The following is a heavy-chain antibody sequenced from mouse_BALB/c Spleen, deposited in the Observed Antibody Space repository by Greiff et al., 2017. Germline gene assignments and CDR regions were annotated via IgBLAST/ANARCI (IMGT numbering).Heavy chain of an antibody. Sequence: EVKLQESGGGLVQPGGSRKLSCAASGFTFSSFGMHWVRQAPEKGLEWVAYISSGSSTIYYADTVKGRFTISRDNPKNTLFLQMTSLRSEDTAMYYCARGGLSMDYWGQGTSVTVSS. D-gene: IGHD1-1*02. CDR1: GFTFSSFG. V-gene: IGHV5-17*02. CDR2: ISSGSSTI. J-gene: IGHJ4*01. CDR3: ARGGLSMDY.